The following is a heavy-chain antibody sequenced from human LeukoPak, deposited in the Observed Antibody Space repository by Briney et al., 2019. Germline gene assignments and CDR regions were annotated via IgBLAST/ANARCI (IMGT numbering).Heavy chain of an antibody. CDR2: IYTGDSDT. V-gene: IGHV5-51*01. Sequence: GASLQISFQGSGYIFTSYWIGWVRPLPGKGLEWIGIIYTGDSDTRYSPSFQGQVTISADKSISTAYLQWSSLKASDAAMYYCARHDYGDFHYGMDVWGQGTTVTVSS. CDR3: ARHDYGDFHYGMDV. J-gene: IGHJ6*02. CDR1: GYIFTSYW. D-gene: IGHD4-17*01.